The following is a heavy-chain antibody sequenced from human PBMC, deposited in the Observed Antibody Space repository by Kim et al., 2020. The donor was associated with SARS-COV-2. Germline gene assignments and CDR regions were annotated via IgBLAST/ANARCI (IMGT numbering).Heavy chain of an antibody. CDR2: IYYSGST. Sequence: SETLSLTCTVSGGSISSGGYYWSWIRQHPGKGLEWIGYIYYSGSTYYNPSLKSRVTISVDTSKNQFSLKLSSVTAADTAVYYCATTHYGDYGGAFDYWGQGTLVTVSS. V-gene: IGHV4-31*03. CDR1: GGSISSGGYY. CDR3: ATTHYGDYGGAFDY. J-gene: IGHJ4*02. D-gene: IGHD4-17*01.